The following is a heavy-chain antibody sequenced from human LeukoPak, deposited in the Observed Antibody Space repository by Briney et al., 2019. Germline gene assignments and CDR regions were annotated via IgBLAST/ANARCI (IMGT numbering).Heavy chain of an antibody. J-gene: IGHJ4*02. V-gene: IGHV4-34*01. CDR1: GGSFSGYY. Sequence: PSETLSLTCAVYGGSFSGYYWSWIRQPPGKGLEWIGEINHSGSTNYNPSLKSRVTISVDTSKNQFSLKLSSVTAADTAVYYCARDPDSSGPGSYRGHFGYWGKGTLSPSPQ. CDR3: ARDPDSSGPGSYRGHFGY. CDR2: INHSGST. D-gene: IGHD3-22*01.